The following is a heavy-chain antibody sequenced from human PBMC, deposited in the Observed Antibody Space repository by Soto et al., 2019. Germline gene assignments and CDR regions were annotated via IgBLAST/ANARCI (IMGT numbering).Heavy chain of an antibody. Sequence: GESLKISCKGSGYSFTSYWIGWVRQMPGKGLEWMGIIYPGDSDTRYSPSFQGQVTISADKSISTAYLQWSSLKASDTAMYYCARRLDFWAPLDYGMDVWGQGTTVTVSS. V-gene: IGHV5-51*01. J-gene: IGHJ6*02. CDR2: IYPGDSDT. CDR3: ARRLDFWAPLDYGMDV. D-gene: IGHD3-3*01. CDR1: GYSFTSYW.